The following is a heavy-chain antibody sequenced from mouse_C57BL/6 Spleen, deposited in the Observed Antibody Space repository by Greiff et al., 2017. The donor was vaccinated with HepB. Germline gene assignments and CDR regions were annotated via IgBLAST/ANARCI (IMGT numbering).Heavy chain of an antibody. V-gene: IGHV1-76*01. J-gene: IGHJ4*01. CDR3: ARSDDYDVYYYAMDY. CDR2: IYPGSGNT. Sequence: QVQLQQSGAELVRPGASVKLSCKASGYTFTDYYINWVKQRPGQGLEWIARIYPGSGNTYYNEKFKGKATLTAEKSSSTAYMQLSSLTSEDSAVYFCARSDDYDVYYYAMDYWGQGTSVTVSS. D-gene: IGHD2-4*01. CDR1: GYTFTDYY.